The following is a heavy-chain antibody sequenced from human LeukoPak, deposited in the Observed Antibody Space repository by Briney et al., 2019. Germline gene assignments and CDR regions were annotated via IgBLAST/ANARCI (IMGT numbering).Heavy chain of an antibody. CDR1: GFVFSTYS. Sequence: GGSLRLSCSASGFVFSTYSMSWVRQAPGKGLEWISSIGGIYTETFYAESVQGRFTISRDNSKNTLYLHLNNLRAEDSAIYYCAKDYGPGIVGTMGAYWGQGTLVSVSS. D-gene: IGHD1-26*01. CDR3: AKDYGPGIVGTMGAY. CDR2: IGGIYTET. J-gene: IGHJ4*02. V-gene: IGHV3-23*01.